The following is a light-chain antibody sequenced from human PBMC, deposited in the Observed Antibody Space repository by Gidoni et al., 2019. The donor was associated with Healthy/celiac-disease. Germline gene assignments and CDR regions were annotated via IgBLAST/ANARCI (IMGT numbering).Light chain of an antibody. CDR3: QQYNNWPPFTWT. CDR1: QSVSSN. J-gene: IGKJ1*01. CDR2: GAS. V-gene: IGKV3-15*01. Sequence: EIVMTQSPATLSVSPGERATLSCRASQSVSSNLAWYQQKPGQAPRLLIYGASTRATGIPARFSGSGSGTEFTLTISSLQSEDSAVYYCQQYNNWPPFTWTFXQXTKVEIK.